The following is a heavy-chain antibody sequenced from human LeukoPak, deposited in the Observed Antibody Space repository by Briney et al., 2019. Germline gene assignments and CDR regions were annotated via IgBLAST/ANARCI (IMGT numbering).Heavy chain of an antibody. CDR2: IYYTGST. CDR3: ASNQWPSWYFDL. D-gene: IGHD6-19*01. J-gene: IGHJ2*01. CDR1: GGSISSNGYY. V-gene: IGHV4-39*07. Sequence: SETLSLTCSVSGGSISSNGYYWGWIRQPPGKGLEWIGSIYYTGSTFDNPSLESRVTISMDKSRNHLSPKLNSVTAADTAVYYCASNQWPSWYFDLWGRGTLVTVSA.